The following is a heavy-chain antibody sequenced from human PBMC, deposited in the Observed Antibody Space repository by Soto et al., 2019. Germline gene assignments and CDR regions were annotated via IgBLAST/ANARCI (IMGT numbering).Heavy chain of an antibody. CDR1: GFTFSSYG. J-gene: IGHJ6*02. V-gene: IGHV3-30*18. Sequence: QVQLVESGGGVVQPGRSLRLSCAASGFTFSSYGMHWVRQAPGKGLEWVAVISYDGSNKYYADSVKGRFTISRDNSKNTPYLQMNSLRAEDTAVYYCAKAGCISTSCYFGMDVWGQGTTVTVSS. CDR3: AKAGCISTSCYFGMDV. D-gene: IGHD2-2*01. CDR2: ISYDGSNK.